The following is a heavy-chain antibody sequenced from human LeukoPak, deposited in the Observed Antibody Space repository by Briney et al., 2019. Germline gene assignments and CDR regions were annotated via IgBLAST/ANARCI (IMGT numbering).Heavy chain of an antibody. CDR2: IYTSGST. CDR3: ARGIPAAISSYYFDY. J-gene: IGHJ4*02. V-gene: IGHV4-61*02. CDR1: GGSISSGSYY. Sequence: KPSQTLSLTCTVSGGSISSGSYYWSWIRQPAGKGLEWIGRIYTSGSTNYNPSLKSRVTISVDTSKNQFSLKLSSVTAADTAVYYCARGIPAAISSYYFDYWGQGTLVTVSS. D-gene: IGHD2-2*02.